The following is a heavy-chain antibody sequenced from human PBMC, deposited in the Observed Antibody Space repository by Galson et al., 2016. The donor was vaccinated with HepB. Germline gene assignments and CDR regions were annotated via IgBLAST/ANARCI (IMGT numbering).Heavy chain of an antibody. J-gene: IGHJ4*02. CDR1: GFTFSSYN. V-gene: IGHV3-21*01. CDR2: INSRRSNT. Sequence: SLRLSCAASGFTFSSYNMHWVRQAPGKGLEWVSSINSRRSNTYYADSVKGRFTISRGNAENSLYLQVNSLRDEDTAVYYCARGLSTSSWYEGYWGEGTLVIVSS. CDR3: ARGLSTSSWYEGY. D-gene: IGHD6-13*01.